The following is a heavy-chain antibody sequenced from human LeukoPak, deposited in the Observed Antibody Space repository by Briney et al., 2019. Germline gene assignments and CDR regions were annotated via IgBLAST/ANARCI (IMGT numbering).Heavy chain of an antibody. CDR2: INPNSGDT. D-gene: IGHD6-13*01. CDR3: ARDSKPSNSYSSSWNYFNY. J-gene: IGHJ4*02. CDR1: GYTFTGYY. Sequence: ASVKVSCKASGYTFTGYYMHWVRQAPGQGLEWMGWINPNSGDTNYAQKFQGRVTMTRDTSITTAYMELSRLTSDDTAVYYCARDSKPSNSYSSSWNYFNYWGQGTLVTVSS. V-gene: IGHV1-2*02.